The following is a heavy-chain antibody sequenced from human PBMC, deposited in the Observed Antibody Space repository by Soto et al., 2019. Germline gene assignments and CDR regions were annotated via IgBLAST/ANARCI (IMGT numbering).Heavy chain of an antibody. CDR2: IYRTGST. CDR3: ASRDPGTSVDY. J-gene: IGHJ4*02. V-gene: IGHV4-4*02. D-gene: IGHD1-7*01. CDR1: GGSFTINNW. Sequence: SETLALTCAFSGGSFTINNWWTWVRQPPGQGLEWIGEIYRTGSTNYNPSLKSRVTISLDKSENQFSLKVTSLTAADTAVYYCASRDPGTSVDYWGQGTLVTVSS.